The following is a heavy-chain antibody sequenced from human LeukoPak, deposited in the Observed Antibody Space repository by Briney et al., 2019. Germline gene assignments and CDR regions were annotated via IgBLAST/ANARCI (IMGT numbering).Heavy chain of an antibody. CDR3: ASLTSPLYQLHDYGMDV. J-gene: IGHJ6*02. V-gene: IGHV4-34*01. CDR2: INHSGST. Sequence: SETLSLTCAVYGGSFSDYYWSWIRQPPGKGLEWIGEINHSGSTNYNPSLKSRVTISVDTSKNQFSLKLSSVTAADTAVYYCASLTSPLYQLHDYGMDVWGQGTTVTVSS. CDR1: GGSFSDYY. D-gene: IGHD2-2*01.